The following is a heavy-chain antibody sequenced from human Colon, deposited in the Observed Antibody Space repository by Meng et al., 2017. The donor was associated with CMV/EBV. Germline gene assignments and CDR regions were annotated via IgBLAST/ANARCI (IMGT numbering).Heavy chain of an antibody. CDR1: GGTFSSYA. V-gene: IGHV1-69*05. Sequence: SVKVSCKASGGTFSSYAISWVRQAPGQGLEWMGGIIPIFGTANYAQKFQGRVTITTDESTSTAYMELSSLGSEDTAVYYCARYGSGSYAGSLWGQGTMVTVSS. J-gene: IGHJ3*01. CDR3: ARYGSGSYAGSL. CDR2: IIPIFGTA. D-gene: IGHD3-10*01.